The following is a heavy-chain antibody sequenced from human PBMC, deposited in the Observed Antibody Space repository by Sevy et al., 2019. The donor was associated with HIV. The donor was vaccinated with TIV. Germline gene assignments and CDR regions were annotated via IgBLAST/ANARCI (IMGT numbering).Heavy chain of an antibody. D-gene: IGHD5-12*01. J-gene: IGHJ3*02. Sequence: GGSLRLSCAASGFTFSSYAMSWVRQAPGKGLEWVSAISGSGGSTYYADSVKGRFTISRDNSKNTLYLQMNSLKAEDTAVYYCAKVTPHIVATMIEDAFDIWGQGTMVNVSS. CDR3: AKVTPHIVATMIEDAFDI. V-gene: IGHV3-23*01. CDR2: ISGSGGST. CDR1: GFTFSSYA.